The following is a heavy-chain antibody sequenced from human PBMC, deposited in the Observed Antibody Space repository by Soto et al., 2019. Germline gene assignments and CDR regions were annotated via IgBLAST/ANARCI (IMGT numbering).Heavy chain of an antibody. D-gene: IGHD2-2*02. V-gene: IGHV4-39*01. J-gene: IGHJ5*02. CDR3: ARLNVVPAAIGLDP. Sequence: KPSETLSLTCTVSGGSISSSSYYWGWIRQPPGKGLEWIGSIYYSGSTYYNPSLKSRVTISVDTSKNQFSLKLSSVTAADTAVYYCARLNVVPAAIGLDPWGQGTLVTVSS. CDR1: GGSISSSSYY. CDR2: IYYSGST.